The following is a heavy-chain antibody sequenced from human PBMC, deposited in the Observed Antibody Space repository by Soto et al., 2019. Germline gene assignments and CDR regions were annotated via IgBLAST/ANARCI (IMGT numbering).Heavy chain of an antibody. CDR3: ARVLIWFGELGGMDV. CDR2: IYYSGST. Sequence: SETLSLTCTVSGGSISSSSSYWGWIRQPPGKGLEWIGYIYYSGSTYYNPSLKSRVTISVDTSKNQFSLKLSSVTAADTAVYYCARVLIWFGELGGMDVWGQGTTVTVSS. V-gene: IGHV4-30-4*08. CDR1: GGSISSSSSY. J-gene: IGHJ6*02. D-gene: IGHD3-10*01.